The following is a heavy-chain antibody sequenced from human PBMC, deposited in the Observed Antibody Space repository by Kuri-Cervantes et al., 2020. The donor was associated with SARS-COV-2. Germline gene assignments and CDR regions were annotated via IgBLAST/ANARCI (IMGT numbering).Heavy chain of an antibody. J-gene: IGHJ6*03. CDR2: MNPNSGNT. V-gene: IGHV1-8*02. CDR1: GYTFINYD. D-gene: IGHD2-2*02. Sequence: ASVKVSCKTSGYTFINYDINWVRQATGQGLEWMGWMNPNSGNTGYAQKFQGRVTMTRNTSISTAYMELSSLRSEDTAVYYCARGPSNIVVVPAAIPENYYYYYMDVWGKGTTVTVSS. CDR3: ARGPSNIVVVPAAIPENYYYYYMDV.